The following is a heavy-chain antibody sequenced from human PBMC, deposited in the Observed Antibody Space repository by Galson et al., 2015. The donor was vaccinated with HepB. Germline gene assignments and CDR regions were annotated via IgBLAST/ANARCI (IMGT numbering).Heavy chain of an antibody. CDR1: GGSISSSSYY. J-gene: IGHJ3*02. Sequence: SETLSLTCTVSGGSISSSSYYWGWIRQPPGKGLEWIGSIYYSGSTYYNPSLKSRVTISVDTPKNQFSLKLSSVTAADTAVYYCARQGYCSSTSCSPGDAFDIWGQGTMVTVSS. V-gene: IGHV4-39*01. D-gene: IGHD2-2*01. CDR2: IYYSGST. CDR3: ARQGYCSSTSCSPGDAFDI.